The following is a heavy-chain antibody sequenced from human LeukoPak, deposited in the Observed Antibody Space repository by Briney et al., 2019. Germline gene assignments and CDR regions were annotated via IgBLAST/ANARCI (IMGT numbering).Heavy chain of an antibody. V-gene: IGHV3-30*02. D-gene: IGHD6-25*01. J-gene: IGHJ5*02. CDR1: GFTFSDFG. CDR3: VKGGSSGHNWFDP. CDR2: IRNDGSKD. Sequence: PGGSLRLSCAVSGFTFSDFGMQWVRQAPGKVLEWVAFIRNDGSKDYYPDSVKGRFTISRDNSRTTLYLQMHSLRIEDTAVYYCVKGGSSGHNWFDPWGQGILVTVSS.